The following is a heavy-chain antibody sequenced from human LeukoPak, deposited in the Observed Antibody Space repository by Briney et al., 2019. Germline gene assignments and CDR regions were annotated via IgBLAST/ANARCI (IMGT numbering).Heavy chain of an antibody. CDR2: ISGSGGST. CDR1: GFTFSSYA. V-gene: IGHV3-23*01. J-gene: IGHJ6*02. D-gene: IGHD1-26*01. Sequence: GGSLRLSCAASGFTFSSYAMSWVRQAPGKGLEWVSAISGSGGSTYYADSVKGRFTISRDNSKNTLYLQMNSLRAEDTAVYYCAKSYRGSYYVGYYYYGMDVWGQGTTVTVSS. CDR3: AKSYRGSYYVGYYYYGMDV.